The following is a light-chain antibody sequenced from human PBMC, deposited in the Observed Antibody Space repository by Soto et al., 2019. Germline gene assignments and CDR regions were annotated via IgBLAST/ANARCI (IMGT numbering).Light chain of an antibody. CDR1: QSVRSTY. Sequence: EIVLTQSPGILSLSPGERATLSCRASQSVRSTYLAWYQQKPGQAPRLLIHGASSRATGIPDRFSGSGSGTDVTLTISRLEPDDFAVDYCQYYRSSRSITFGQGKRLDI. CDR3: QYYRSSRSIT. V-gene: IGKV3-20*01. CDR2: GAS. J-gene: IGKJ5*01.